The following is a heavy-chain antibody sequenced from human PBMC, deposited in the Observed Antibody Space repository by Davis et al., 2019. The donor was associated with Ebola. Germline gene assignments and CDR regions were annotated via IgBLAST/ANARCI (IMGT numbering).Heavy chain of an antibody. J-gene: IGHJ5*02. CDR3: SGKAPSNWFDP. CDR1: GGSISSYY. V-gene: IGHV4-59*01. Sequence: MPGGSLRLSCTVSGGSISSYYWNWIRQPPGKGLEWIGYIYYSGSTKYNPSLKSRVTISLDTSKHQFSLKLSSVTAADTAVDYCSGKAPSNWFDPWGQGTLVTVSS. CDR2: IYYSGST.